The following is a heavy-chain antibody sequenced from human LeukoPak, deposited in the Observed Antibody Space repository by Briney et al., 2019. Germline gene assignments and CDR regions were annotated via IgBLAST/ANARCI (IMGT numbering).Heavy chain of an antibody. J-gene: IGHJ6*02. CDR1: GGTFSSYA. D-gene: IGHD2-2*01. V-gene: IGHV1-69*06. Sequence: VASVKVSCKASGGTFSSYAISWVRQTPGQGLEWMGGLNPFFGAANYAQKSQGRVTITADKSTSTVYMELSSLRSEDTAIYYCAGGSGDCRSSSCYREVYFYYHGMDVWGQGTTVTVSS. CDR2: LNPFFGAA. CDR3: AGGSGDCRSSSCYREVYFYYHGMDV.